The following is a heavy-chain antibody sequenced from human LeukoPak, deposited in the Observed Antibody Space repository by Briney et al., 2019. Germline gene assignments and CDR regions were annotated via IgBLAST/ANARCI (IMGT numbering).Heavy chain of an antibody. CDR1: GRSFSGYY. V-gene: IGHV4-34*01. Sequence: SETLSLTCDVYGRSFSGYYWSWIRQPPGKGLEWIGEINHRGSTNYNPSLKSRVTISVDTSKNQFSLRLNSVTAADTAVYYCARVSGYDWESFYDYWGQGTLVTVSS. D-gene: IGHD5-12*01. J-gene: IGHJ4*02. CDR3: ARVSGYDWESFYDY. CDR2: INHRGST.